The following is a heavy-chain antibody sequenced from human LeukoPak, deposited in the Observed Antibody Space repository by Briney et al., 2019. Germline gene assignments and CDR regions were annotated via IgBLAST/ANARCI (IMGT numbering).Heavy chain of an antibody. CDR3: ARGGDLWELSDFDY. D-gene: IGHD1-26*01. V-gene: IGHV6-1*01. Sequence: SQTLSLICAISGDSVSSNSAAWNWIRQSPSRGLEWLGRTYYRSKWYNDYAVSVKSRITINPDTSKNQFSLQLNSVTPEDTAVYYCARGGDLWELSDFDYWGQGTLVTVSS. CDR1: GDSVSSNSAA. J-gene: IGHJ4*02. CDR2: TYYRSKWYN.